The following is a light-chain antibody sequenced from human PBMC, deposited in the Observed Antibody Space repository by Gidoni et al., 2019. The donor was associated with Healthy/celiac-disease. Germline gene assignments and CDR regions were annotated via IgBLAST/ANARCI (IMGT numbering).Light chain of an antibody. CDR3: QQYNSYRYT. J-gene: IGKJ2*01. CDR2: KAS. V-gene: IGKV1-5*03. CDR1: QSISSW. Sequence: DIQMTQSPSTLSASVGDRVTITCRASQSISSWLAWYQQKPGKAPKLLIYKASSLESGVPSRFSGSRSGTEFTLTISSLQPDDFATYYCQQYNSYRYTFGQGTKLEIK.